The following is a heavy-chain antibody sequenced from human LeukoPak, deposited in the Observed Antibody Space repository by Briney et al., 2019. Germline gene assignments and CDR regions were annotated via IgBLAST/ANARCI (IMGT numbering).Heavy chain of an antibody. D-gene: IGHD4-17*01. V-gene: IGHV1-69*05. Sequence: GASAKVSCKASGGTFSSYAISWVRQAPGQGLEWMGGIIPIFGTANYAQKFQGRVTITTDESTSTAYMELSSLRSEDTAVYYCARVPHYGDYGFYYYYGMDVWGQGTTVTVSS. J-gene: IGHJ6*02. CDR1: GGTFSSYA. CDR2: IIPIFGTA. CDR3: ARVPHYGDYGFYYYYGMDV.